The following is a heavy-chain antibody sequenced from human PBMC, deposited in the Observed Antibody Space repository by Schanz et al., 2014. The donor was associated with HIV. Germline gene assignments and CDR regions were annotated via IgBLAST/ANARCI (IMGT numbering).Heavy chain of an antibody. J-gene: IGHJ3*02. CDR1: GFTFSNDW. CDR3: ARVHYYASGSYYTESGAFDI. V-gene: IGHV3-74*01. Sequence: EVQLVESGGGLVQPGGSLRLSCAASGFTFSNDWMHWVRQAPGKGLVWVSRINALGTTTAYADSVKGRFAISRDNAKRTLYLQMNSLRAEESAVFYCARVHYYASGSYYTESGAFDIWGQGTMVTVSS. CDR2: INALGTTT. D-gene: IGHD3-10*01.